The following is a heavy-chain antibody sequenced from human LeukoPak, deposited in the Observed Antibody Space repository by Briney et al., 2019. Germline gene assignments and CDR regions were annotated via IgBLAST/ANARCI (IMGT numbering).Heavy chain of an antibody. Sequence: SETLSLTCTVSGGSISTYYWSWIRQPPGKGLEWIGEINHSGSTNYNPSLKSRVTISVDTSKNQFSLKLSSVTAADTAVYYCARGASNYGSFWFDPWGQGTLVTVSS. CDR2: INHSGST. CDR3: ARGASNYGSFWFDP. J-gene: IGHJ5*02. CDR1: GGSISTYY. D-gene: IGHD4-11*01. V-gene: IGHV4-34*01.